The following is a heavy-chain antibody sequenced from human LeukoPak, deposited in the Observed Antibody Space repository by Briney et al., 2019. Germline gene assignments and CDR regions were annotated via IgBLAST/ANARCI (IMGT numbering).Heavy chain of an antibody. CDR2: IYYSGST. D-gene: IGHD6-19*01. CDR1: GGSISSSSYY. J-gene: IGHJ3*02. Sequence: SETLSLTCTVSGGSISSSSYYWGWIRQPPGKGLEWIGSIYYSGSTYYNPSLKSRVTISVDTSKNQFSLKLSSVTAADTAVYYCARDRDSSGWWDAFDIWGQGTMVTVSS. CDR3: ARDRDSSGWWDAFDI. V-gene: IGHV4-39*07.